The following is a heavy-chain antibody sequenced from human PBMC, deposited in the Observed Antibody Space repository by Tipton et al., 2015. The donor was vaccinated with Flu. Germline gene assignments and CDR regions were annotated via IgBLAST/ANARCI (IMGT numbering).Heavy chain of an antibody. D-gene: IGHD2-2*01. V-gene: IGHV3-23*01. CDR3: AKGEGIPGRRFLDY. Sequence: SLRLSCEASGFNFRNYAMGWVRQAPGKGLEWVSLISDSGGATYYADSVKGRFTISRDNSKNTLYLQMNSLRADDTAIYYCAKGEGIPGRRFLDYWGQGTQVTVSS. J-gene: IGHJ4*02. CDR2: ISDSGGAT. CDR1: GFNFRNYA.